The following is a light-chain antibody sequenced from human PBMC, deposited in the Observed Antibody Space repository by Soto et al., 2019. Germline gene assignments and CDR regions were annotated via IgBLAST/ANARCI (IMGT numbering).Light chain of an antibody. V-gene: IGKV1-17*01. J-gene: IGKJ4*01. CDR2: GAS. Sequence: DIQMTQSPSSLSASVGDKVTITCRASQGIRNALAWYQQKPGKAPKRLIYGASTLQSGVPSRFSGSGSATGFTLTITSLQPEDFATYYCVQHDTDPLTFGGGTKVDIK. CDR1: QGIRNA. CDR3: VQHDTDPLT.